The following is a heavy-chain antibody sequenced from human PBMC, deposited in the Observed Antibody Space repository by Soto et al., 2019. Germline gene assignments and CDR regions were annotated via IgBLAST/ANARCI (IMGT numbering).Heavy chain of an antibody. Sequence: QVQLVQAGAEVKKPGASVKVSCEASGYTFTSYGISWVRQAPGQGLEWMGWISAYSDDTNYAQKFQGRVTLTTGTSTSTAYLELRSLTSDDTAVYYCVRGRPVVDTNMVNTYSGMDVGGQATAVTACS. CDR3: VRGRPVVDTNMVNTYSGMDV. CDR1: GYTFTSYG. CDR2: ISAYSDDT. J-gene: IGHJ6*02. D-gene: IGHD5-18*01. V-gene: IGHV1-18*01.